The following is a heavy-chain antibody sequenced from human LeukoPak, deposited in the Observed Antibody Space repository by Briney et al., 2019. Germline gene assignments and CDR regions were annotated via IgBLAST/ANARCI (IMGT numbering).Heavy chain of an antibody. CDR3: ATATGPLDIVVVPAPPNRYNWFDP. D-gene: IGHD2-2*03. V-gene: IGHV1-24*01. CDR1: GYTLTELS. J-gene: IGHJ5*02. Sequence: ASVKVSCKVSGYTLTELSMHWVRQAPGKGLEWMGGFDPEDGETIYAQKFQGRVTMTEDTSTDTAYMELSSLRSEDTAVYYCATATGPLDIVVVPAPPNRYNWFDPWGQGTLVTVSS. CDR2: FDPEDGET.